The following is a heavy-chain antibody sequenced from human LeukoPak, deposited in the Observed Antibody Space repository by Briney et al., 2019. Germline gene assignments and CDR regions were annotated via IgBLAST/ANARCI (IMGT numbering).Heavy chain of an antibody. Sequence: PGGSLRLSCAASGFTFDDYGMSWVRQAPGKGLEWVSNINWNGGSTGYADSVRGRFTISRDNAKNSLYLQMNSLRAEDTAVYYCARARGDSGYDLGQFAFDYWGQGTLVTVSS. V-gene: IGHV3-20*04. J-gene: IGHJ4*02. CDR3: ARARGDSGYDLGQFAFDY. CDR2: INWNGGST. CDR1: GFTFDDYG. D-gene: IGHD5-12*01.